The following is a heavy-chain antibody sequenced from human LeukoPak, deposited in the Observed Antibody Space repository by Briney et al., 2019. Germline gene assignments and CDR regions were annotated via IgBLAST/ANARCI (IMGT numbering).Heavy chain of an antibody. Sequence: ASVKVSCKASGYTFTSYGISWVRQAPGQGLEWMGWINAGNGNTKYSQKFQGRVTITRDTSASTAYMELSSLRSEDTAVYYCARPSNWNIDSAFDIWGQGTMVTVSS. V-gene: IGHV1-3*01. CDR1: GYTFTSYG. J-gene: IGHJ3*02. CDR3: ARPSNWNIDSAFDI. CDR2: INAGNGNT. D-gene: IGHD1-1*01.